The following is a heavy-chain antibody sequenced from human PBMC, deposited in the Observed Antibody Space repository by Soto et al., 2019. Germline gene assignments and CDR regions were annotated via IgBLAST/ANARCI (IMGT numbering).Heavy chain of an antibody. D-gene: IGHD1-26*01. V-gene: IGHV1-46*01. CDR3: ARARSGSYLFDY. J-gene: IGHJ4*02. CDR1: GYTFTSYY. Sequence: QVQLVQSGAEVKKPGASVKVSCKASGYTFTSYYMHWVRQAPGQGLECMGIINPSGGSTSYGQKFQGRVTMTRDTSTSTVDMELSSLRSEDTAVYYCARARSGSYLFDYWGQGTLVTVSS. CDR2: INPSGGST.